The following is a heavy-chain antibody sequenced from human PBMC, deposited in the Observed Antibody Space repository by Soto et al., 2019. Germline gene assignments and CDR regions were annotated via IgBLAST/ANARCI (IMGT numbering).Heavy chain of an antibody. D-gene: IGHD6-13*01. CDR2: LSGSGQAI. J-gene: IGHJ4*02. CDR1: GFVFTSNA. CDR3: AYSSTPFDY. V-gene: IGHV3-23*01. Sequence: PGGSLRLSCVASGFVFTSNAMSWIRQAPGGRLEWVSSLSGSGQAIYYADSVRGRFTISRDTSKNTLFLHMDYLRVDDTAVYYCAYSSTPFDYWGQGTLVTVSS.